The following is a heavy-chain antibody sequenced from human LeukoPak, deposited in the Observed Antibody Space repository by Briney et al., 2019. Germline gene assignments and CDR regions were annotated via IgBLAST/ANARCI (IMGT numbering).Heavy chain of an antibody. V-gene: IGHV4-61*02. D-gene: IGHD1-26*01. J-gene: IGHJ6*03. CDR3: AREVGATTQYYYYDYIDV. Sequence: SETLSLTCTVSGGSFSSGSYYWSWIRQPAGKGLEWIGRIYTSGSTNYNPSLKSRVTISVDTSKNQFSLKLSSVTAADTAVYYCAREVGATTQYYYYDYIDVWGKGTTVTVSS. CDR2: IYTSGST. CDR1: GGSFSSGSYY.